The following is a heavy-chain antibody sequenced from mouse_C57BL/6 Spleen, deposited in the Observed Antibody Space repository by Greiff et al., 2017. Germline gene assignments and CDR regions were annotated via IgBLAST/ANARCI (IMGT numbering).Heavy chain of an antibody. V-gene: IGHV1-15*01. D-gene: IGHD5-1*01. CDR1: GYTFTDYE. J-gene: IGHJ2*01. CDR2: IDPETGGT. CDR3: TRGDLPYYFDY. Sequence: VQLVESGAELVRPGASVTLSCKASGYTFTDYEMHWVKQTPVHGLEWIGAIDPETGGTAYNQKFKGKAILTADKSSSTAYMELRSLTSEDSAVYYCTRGDLPYYFDYWGQGTTLTVSS.